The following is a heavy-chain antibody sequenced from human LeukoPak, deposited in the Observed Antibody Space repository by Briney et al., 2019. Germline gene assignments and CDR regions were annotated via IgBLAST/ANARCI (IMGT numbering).Heavy chain of an antibody. CDR2: IYPGDPDT. CDR3: ARLRPYYYDSSGYYYFDY. Sequence: GESLKISCKGSGYSFTSYWIGWVRQMPGKGLEWMGIIYPGDPDTRYSPSFQGQVTISADKSISTAYLQWSSLKASDTAMYYCARLRPYYYDSSGYYYFDYWGQGTLVTVSS. CDR1: GYSFTSYW. V-gene: IGHV5-51*01. D-gene: IGHD3-22*01. J-gene: IGHJ4*02.